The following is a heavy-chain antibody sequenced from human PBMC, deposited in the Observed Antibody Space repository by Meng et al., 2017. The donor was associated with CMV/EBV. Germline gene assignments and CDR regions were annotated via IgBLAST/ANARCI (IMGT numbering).Heavy chain of an antibody. Sequence: SETLSLTCTVSGGSISSYYWSWIRQPPGKGLEWIGYIYYSGSTNYNPSLKSRVTISVDTSKNQFSLKLSSVTAADTAAYYCARLTGTTIRGPNFDYWGQGTLVTVSS. V-gene: IGHV4-59*01. CDR2: IYYSGST. J-gene: IGHJ4*02. D-gene: IGHD1-7*01. CDR1: GGSISSYY. CDR3: ARLTGTTIRGPNFDY.